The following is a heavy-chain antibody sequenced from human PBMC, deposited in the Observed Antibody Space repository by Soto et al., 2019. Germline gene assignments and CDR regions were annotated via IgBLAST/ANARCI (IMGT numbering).Heavy chain of an antibody. V-gene: IGHV4-59*01. Sequence: QVQLQESGPGLVKPSGTLSLSCTVSGGSIRSYQWNWIRQPPGKGLEWIGYMFYSGIPHYNPSLKSRVTISLDTSKIQFSLNLSSVTAADTAVYFCARNLAPATYVFDSWGQGTPVTVSS. J-gene: IGHJ4*02. CDR1: GGSIRSYQ. CDR2: MFYSGIP. CDR3: ARNLAPATYVFDS. D-gene: IGHD1-26*01.